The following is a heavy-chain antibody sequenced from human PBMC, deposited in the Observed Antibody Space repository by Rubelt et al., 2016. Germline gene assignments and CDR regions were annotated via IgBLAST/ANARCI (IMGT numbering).Heavy chain of an antibody. V-gene: IGHV3-23*01. D-gene: IGHD6-19*01. CDR3: ARDGSDGSGWYLGVFDF. J-gene: IGHJ4*02. CDR2: SMHYGGDT. Sequence: EVQLLESGGDLVQPGGSLRLSCAASGFTFSSSAMSWVRQPPGKGPEWVGSMHYGGDTYYNPSLKSRVTISVDRSKNQLSLKVRSVTAADTAVYYCARDGSDGSGWYLGVFDFWGQGALVSVSS. CDR1: GFTFSSSA.